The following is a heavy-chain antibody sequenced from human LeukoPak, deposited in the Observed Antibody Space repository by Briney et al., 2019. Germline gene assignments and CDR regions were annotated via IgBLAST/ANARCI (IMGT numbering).Heavy chain of an antibody. CDR3: ARGAPDY. CDR1: GFPFSSYS. Sequence: GSLLLSCAASGFPFSSYSVNWVRPAPGKGLEWVSSISSSSSYIYYADSVKGRFTISRDNAKNSLYLQMNSLRAEDTAVYYCARGAPDYGGQGTLVTVSS. CDR2: ISSSSSYI. J-gene: IGHJ4*02. V-gene: IGHV3-21*01.